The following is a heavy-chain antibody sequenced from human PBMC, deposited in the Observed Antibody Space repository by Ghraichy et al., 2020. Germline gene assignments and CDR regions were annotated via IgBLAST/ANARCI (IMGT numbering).Heavy chain of an antibody. CDR1: GFTFSNAW. V-gene: IGHV3-15*01. Sequence: GESLNISCAASGFTFSNAWMSWVRQAPGKGLEWVGRIKSKTDGGTTDYAAPVKGRFTISRDDSKNTLYLQMNSLKTEDTAVYYCTTDDTLDAFDIWGQGTMVTVSS. CDR2: IKSKTDGGTT. CDR3: TTDDTLDAFDI. J-gene: IGHJ3*02.